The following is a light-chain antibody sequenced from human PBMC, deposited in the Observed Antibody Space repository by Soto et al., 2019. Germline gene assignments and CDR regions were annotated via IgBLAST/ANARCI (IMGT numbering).Light chain of an antibody. J-gene: IGKJ1*01. Sequence: DVQMTQSPSTLSESVGDRVTITCRASQSINNYLAWYQLRPGKAPRLLIYYASTLDRGVPSRFSGSGSGTEFTLTLISLQPDDFATYYCQHSASFSPAFGQGTKVGI. V-gene: IGKV1-5*01. CDR3: QHSASFSPA. CDR1: QSINNY. CDR2: YAS.